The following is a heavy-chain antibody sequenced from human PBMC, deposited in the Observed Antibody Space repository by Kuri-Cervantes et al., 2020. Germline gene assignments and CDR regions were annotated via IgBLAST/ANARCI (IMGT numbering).Heavy chain of an antibody. CDR3: ARDQGSDYYDSSGDAAFDI. V-gene: IGHV4-61*02. J-gene: IGHJ3*02. Sequence: SETLSLTCTVSGGSISSGSYYWSWIRQPAGKGLEWIGRIYTSGSTNYNPSLKSRVTISVDTSKNQFSLKLSSVTAADTAVYYCARDQGSDYYDSSGDAAFDIWGQGTIVTVSS. CDR1: GGSISSGSYY. D-gene: IGHD3-22*01. CDR2: IYTSGST.